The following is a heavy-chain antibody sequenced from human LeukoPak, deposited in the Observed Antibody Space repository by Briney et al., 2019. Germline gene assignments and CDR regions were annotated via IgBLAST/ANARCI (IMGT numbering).Heavy chain of an antibody. CDR1: GGSFSGYY. V-gene: IGHV4-34*01. J-gene: IGHJ4*02. CDR2: INHSGST. Sequence: SETLSLTCAVYGGSFSGYYWSWIRQPPGKGLEWIGEINHSGSTNYNPSLKSRVTISVDTSKNQFSLRLSSVTAADTAVYYCAREGRYSSGWFLYEFDYWGQGTLATVSS. D-gene: IGHD6-19*01. CDR3: AREGRYSSGWFLYEFDY.